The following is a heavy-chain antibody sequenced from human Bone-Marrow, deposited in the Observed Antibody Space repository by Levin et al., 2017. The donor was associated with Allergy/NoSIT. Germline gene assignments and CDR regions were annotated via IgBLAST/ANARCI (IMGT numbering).Heavy chain of an antibody. CDR1: GGSIGSSDYY. D-gene: IGHD3-22*01. CDR2: IYYIGHT. J-gene: IGHJ4*02. V-gene: IGHV4-30-4*01. CDR3: ARGGMFYHDSSGYPFDY. Sequence: PSETLSLTCTVSGGSIGSSDYYWSWIRQTPGKGLEWIGCIYYIGHTYYDRSLRSRVTISVDTSKNQLSLKLRSVTAAATAVYYCARGGMFYHDSSGYPFDYWGQGTQVTVSS.